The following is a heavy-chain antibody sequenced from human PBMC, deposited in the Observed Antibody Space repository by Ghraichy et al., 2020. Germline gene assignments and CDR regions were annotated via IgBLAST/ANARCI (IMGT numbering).Heavy chain of an antibody. Sequence: ETLSLTCTVSGCSIRSYFWSWIRQPPGKGLEWIGYISYSGSTNYNPSLESRVTISADTSKNQFSLILTSVTAADTAVYYCARDGYGFDSLGQGTLVTVSS. CDR3: ARDGYGFDS. V-gene: IGHV4-59*01. CDR1: GCSIRSYF. D-gene: IGHD2-15*01. J-gene: IGHJ4*02. CDR2: ISYSGST.